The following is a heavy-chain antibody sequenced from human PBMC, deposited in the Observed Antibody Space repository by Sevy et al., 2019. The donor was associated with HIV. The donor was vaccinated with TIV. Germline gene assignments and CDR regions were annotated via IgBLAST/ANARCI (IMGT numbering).Heavy chain of an antibody. CDR2: YDPEDGET. CDR3: ATSPDYYDSSRDAFDI. V-gene: IGHV1-24*01. CDR1: GYSVSYLS. J-gene: IGHJ3*02. Sequence: ASVKVSCKVSGYSVSYLSIHWVRQAPRKGLEWMGGYDPEDGETIYAQMFQGRVTMTEDTSTDTAYMELSSLRSEDTAVYYCATSPDYYDSSRDAFDIWGQGTMVTVSS. D-gene: IGHD3-22*01.